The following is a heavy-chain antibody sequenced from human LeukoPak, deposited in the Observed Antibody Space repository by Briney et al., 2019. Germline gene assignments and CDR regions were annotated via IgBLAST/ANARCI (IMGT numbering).Heavy chain of an antibody. CDR1: GFTVSSNY. J-gene: IGHJ4*02. CDR3: ARVSSDTGFWSGSVYYFDY. Sequence: GGSLRLSCAASGFTVSSNYMSWVRQAPGKGLEWVSVIYSGGSIYYADSVKGRFTISRDNSKNTLYLQMNSLRAEDTAVYYCARVSSDTGFWSGSVYYFDYWGQGTLVTVSS. D-gene: IGHD3-3*01. CDR2: IYSGGSI. V-gene: IGHV3-66*02.